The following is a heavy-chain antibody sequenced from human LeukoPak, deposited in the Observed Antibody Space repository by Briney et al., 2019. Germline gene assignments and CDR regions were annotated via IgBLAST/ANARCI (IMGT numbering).Heavy chain of an antibody. CDR2: IYYSGST. J-gene: IGHJ6*02. Sequence: PSETLSLTCTVSGGSISSYYWSWIRQPPGKGLEWIGYIYYSGSTNYNPSLKSRVTISVDTSKNQLSLKLSSVTAADTAVYYCARSPYYDFWSYGMDVWGQGTTVTVSS. CDR3: ARSPYYDFWSYGMDV. D-gene: IGHD3-3*01. CDR1: GGSISSYY. V-gene: IGHV4-59*01.